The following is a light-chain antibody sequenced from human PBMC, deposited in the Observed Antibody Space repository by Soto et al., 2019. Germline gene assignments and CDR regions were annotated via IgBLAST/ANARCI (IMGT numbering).Light chain of an antibody. CDR1: SSDVGGYNY. CDR3: SSYAGSNNFV. Sequence: QSVLTQPPSASGSPGQSVTISCTGTSSDVGGYNYVSWYQQHPGKAPKLMIYEVSKRPSGVPDRFSGSKSGNTASLTVSGLQAEDEADSSCSSYAGSNNFVFGTGTKVTVL. J-gene: IGLJ1*01. V-gene: IGLV2-8*01. CDR2: EVS.